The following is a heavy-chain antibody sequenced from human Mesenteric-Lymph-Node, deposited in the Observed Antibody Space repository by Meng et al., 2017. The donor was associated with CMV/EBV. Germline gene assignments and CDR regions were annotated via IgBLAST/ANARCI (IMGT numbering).Heavy chain of an antibody. Sequence: GESLKISCAASGFTFSGFYMHWVRQVPGKGLLWVSRLNTDGSTTVYADSVKGRFTISRDNAKKTLYLQMNSLRAEDTAVYYCVKVIGVGDITRISAFENWGQGTLVTVSS. CDR2: LNTDGSTT. D-gene: IGHD2/OR15-2a*01. CDR3: VKVIGVGDITRISAFEN. CDR1: GFTFSGFY. J-gene: IGHJ3*02. V-gene: IGHV3-74*01.